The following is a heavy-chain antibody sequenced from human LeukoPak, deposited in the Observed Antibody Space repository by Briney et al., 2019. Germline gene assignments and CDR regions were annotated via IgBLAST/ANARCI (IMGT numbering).Heavy chain of an antibody. D-gene: IGHD3/OR15-3a*01. J-gene: IGHJ4*02. CDR3: AGRTGSGLFILP. CDR1: GGSISSRTYY. V-gene: IGHV4-39*01. CDR2: IYYSGNT. Sequence: SETLSLTCTVSGGSISSRTYYWGWIRQPPGKWLEWIGSIYYSGNTYYNASLKSQVSISIDTSKNQFSLRLTSVTAADTAVYCAGRTGSGLFILPGGQGTLVTVSS.